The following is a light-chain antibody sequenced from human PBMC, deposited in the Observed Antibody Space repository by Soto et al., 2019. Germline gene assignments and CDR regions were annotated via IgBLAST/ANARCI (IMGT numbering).Light chain of an antibody. CDR1: QTISSW. Sequence: DIQITQSPSTLSGSVGDRVTITCRASQTISSWLAWYQQKTGKAPKLLIYKASTLTSGVPSRFSGSGSGTECTLTISSLQPDDFETYYCQHYNSSSEAFGQGTKV. V-gene: IGKV1-5*03. CDR2: KAS. CDR3: QHYNSSSEA. J-gene: IGKJ1*01.